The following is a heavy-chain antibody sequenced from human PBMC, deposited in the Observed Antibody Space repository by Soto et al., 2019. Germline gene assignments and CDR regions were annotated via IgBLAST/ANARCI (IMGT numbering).Heavy chain of an antibody. CDR3: ARGTSGGPRLDY. D-gene: IGHD2-15*01. Sequence: PGGSLRLSCAASVFTVSSIYMSWVRQAPGKGLEWVSVIYSGDSTYYADSVKGRFTISRDSSKNTVYLQMKGLRAEDTAVYYCARGTSGGPRLDYWGQGTLVTVS. CDR1: VFTVSSIY. J-gene: IGHJ4*02. V-gene: IGHV3-66*01. CDR2: IYSGDST.